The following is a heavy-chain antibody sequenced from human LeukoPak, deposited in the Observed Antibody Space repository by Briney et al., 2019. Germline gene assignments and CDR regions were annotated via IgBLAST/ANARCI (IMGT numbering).Heavy chain of an antibody. V-gene: IGHV3-7*01. CDR3: TRDFAP. J-gene: IGHJ5*02. Sequence: GGSLRLSCVAAGFMFDRYWMSWVRQAPGKGLEWVANIKQDGSEKYYVDSVKGRFTISRDNAKNSLYLDMNSLRVEDTAIYYCTRDFAPWGQGTLVTVSP. D-gene: IGHD3-3*01. CDR1: GFMFDRYW. CDR2: IKQDGSEK.